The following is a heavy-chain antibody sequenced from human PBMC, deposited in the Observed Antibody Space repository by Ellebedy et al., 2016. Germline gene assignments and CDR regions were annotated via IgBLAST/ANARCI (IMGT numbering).Heavy chain of an antibody. D-gene: IGHD6-19*01. Sequence: ASVKVSCKASGGTFSSYAISWVRQAPGQGLEWMGRIIPILGIANYAQKFQGRVTFTADKSTSTAYMELSSLRSDDTAVYYCARVGRAVPGTGYYGMDVWGQGTTVTVSS. J-gene: IGHJ6*02. CDR3: ARVGRAVPGTGYYGMDV. CDR2: IIPILGIA. V-gene: IGHV1-69*04. CDR1: GGTFSSYA.